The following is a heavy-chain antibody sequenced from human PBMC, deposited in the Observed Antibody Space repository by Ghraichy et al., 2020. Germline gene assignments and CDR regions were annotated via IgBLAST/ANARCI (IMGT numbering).Heavy chain of an antibody. J-gene: IGHJ6*02. Sequence: SQTLSLTCTVSGGSISSYYWSWIRQPPGKGLEWIGYIYYSGSTNYNPSLKSRVTISVDTSKNQFSLKLSSVTAADTAVYYCARDRYYYYYYGMDVWGQGTTVTVSS. V-gene: IGHV4-59*01. CDR1: GGSISSYY. CDR2: IYYSGST. CDR3: ARDRYYYYYYGMDV.